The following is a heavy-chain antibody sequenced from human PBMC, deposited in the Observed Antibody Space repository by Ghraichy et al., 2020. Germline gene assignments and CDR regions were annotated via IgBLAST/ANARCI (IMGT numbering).Heavy chain of an antibody. J-gene: IGHJ6*02. CDR1: GFMFGSYG. CDR3: ANLGFGNLVNRVYYGLDV. D-gene: IGHD3-10*01. V-gene: IGHV3-30*19. Sequence: GESLNISCAASGFMFGSYGMHWVRQAPGKGLEWVAFMSADGTNQNYADSVKGRFTISRDNSKNTMYLQMNSLNTEDTAVYYCANLGFGNLVNRVYYGLDVWGQGPTVIVSS. CDR2: MSADGTNQ.